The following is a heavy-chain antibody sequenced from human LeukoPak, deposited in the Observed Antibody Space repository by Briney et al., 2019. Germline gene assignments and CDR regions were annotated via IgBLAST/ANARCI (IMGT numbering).Heavy chain of an antibody. J-gene: IGHJ5*02. Sequence: GGSLELSWPASGFPFTSYTMNGVRQAPGRGLEWISYISSSGTTIYYADSVKGRFTVSSDNAKSSLYLQMNSLRAEDTAVYYCARGPPLFDPWGQGTLVTVSS. CDR3: ARGPPLFDP. V-gene: IGHV3-48*01. CDR1: GFPFTSYT. CDR2: ISSSGTTI.